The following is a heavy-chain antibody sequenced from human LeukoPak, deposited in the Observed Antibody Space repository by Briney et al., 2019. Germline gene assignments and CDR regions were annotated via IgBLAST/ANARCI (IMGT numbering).Heavy chain of an antibody. J-gene: IGHJ1*01. CDR1: GGSISSYY. CDR3: ARLSSSWYLGGYFQH. Sequence: SETLSLTCTVSGGSISSYYWSWIRQPPGKGLEWIGYNSGSTNYNPSLKSRVTISVDTSKNQFSLRLSSVTAADTAVYYCARLSSSWYLGGYFQHWGQGTLVTVSS. V-gene: IGHV4-59*01. D-gene: IGHD6-13*01. CDR2: NSGST.